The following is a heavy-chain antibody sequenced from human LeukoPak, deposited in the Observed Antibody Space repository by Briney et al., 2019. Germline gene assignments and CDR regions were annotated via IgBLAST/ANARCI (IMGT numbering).Heavy chain of an antibody. CDR2: TYYRSKWYH. Sequence: PSQTLSLSCAISGDSVSSNSAAWSWIRPSPSRGLEWLVRTYYRSKWYHDYAISVKSRITINPDTSKNQFSLQLNSVTPEDTAVYYCASAHWNYDNYCDPWVQGRLITVSS. V-gene: IGHV6-1*01. D-gene: IGHD1-7*01. CDR1: GDSVSSNSAA. J-gene: IGHJ5*02. CDR3: ASAHWNYDNYCDP.